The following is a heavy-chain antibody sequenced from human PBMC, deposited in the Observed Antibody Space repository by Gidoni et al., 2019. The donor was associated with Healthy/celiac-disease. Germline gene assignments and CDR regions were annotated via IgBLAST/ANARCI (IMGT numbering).Heavy chain of an antibody. CDR1: GYTFPSYG. CDR3: ARGAPVVVIPVGLDY. Sequence: QVQLVQSGAAVKKPGASVKVSCKASGYTFPSYGISWVRQAPGQGLEWMGWISAYNGNTNYAQKLQGRVTMTTDTSTSTAYMELRSLRSDDTAVYYCARGAPVVVIPVGLDYWGQGTLVTVSS. J-gene: IGHJ4*02. D-gene: IGHD2-21*01. V-gene: IGHV1-18*01. CDR2: ISAYNGNT.